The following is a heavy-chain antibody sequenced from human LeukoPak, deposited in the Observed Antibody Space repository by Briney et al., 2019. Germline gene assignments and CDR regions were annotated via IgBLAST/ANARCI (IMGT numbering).Heavy chain of an antibody. D-gene: IGHD6-6*01. Sequence: SETLSLTCTVSGGSISSSSYYWGWIRQPPGKGLEWIGSIYYSGSTYYNPSLKSRVTISVDTSKNQFSLKLSSVTAADTAVYYCAGPYSSSSSPDYWGQGTLVTVSS. J-gene: IGHJ4*02. CDR2: IYYSGST. V-gene: IGHV4-39*01. CDR1: GGSISSSSYY. CDR3: AGPYSSSSSPDY.